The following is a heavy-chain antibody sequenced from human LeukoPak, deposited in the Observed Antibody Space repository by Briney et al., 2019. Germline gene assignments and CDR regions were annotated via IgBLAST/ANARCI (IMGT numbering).Heavy chain of an antibody. Sequence: PSETLSLTCTVSGGSISSTSYYWSWIRQPPGKGLEWIGEINHSGSTNYNPSLKSRVTISVDTSKNQFSLKLSSVTAADTAVYYCASRATVTNPISYWGQGTLVTVSS. V-gene: IGHV4-39*07. CDR3: ASRATVTNPISY. J-gene: IGHJ4*02. CDR2: INHSGST. CDR1: GGSISSTSYY. D-gene: IGHD4-17*01.